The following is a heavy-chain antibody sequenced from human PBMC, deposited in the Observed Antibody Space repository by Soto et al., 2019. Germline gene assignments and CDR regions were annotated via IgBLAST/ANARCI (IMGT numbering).Heavy chain of an antibody. D-gene: IGHD2-15*01. CDR2: VTADGGT. CDR3: GPNGFCRGGSWQLGAFAI. J-gene: IGHJ3*02. CDR1: GFTVSSHA. Sequence: EVQVLESGGGLVQPGGSLRLSCEGSGFTVSSHAMTWIRQAPGKGPEWVSTVTADGGTYYADSVKGRFAMSRDTSENTVFFKMNRRGAEGTVGFFWGPNGFCRGGSWQLGAFAIRGPG. V-gene: IGHV3-23*01.